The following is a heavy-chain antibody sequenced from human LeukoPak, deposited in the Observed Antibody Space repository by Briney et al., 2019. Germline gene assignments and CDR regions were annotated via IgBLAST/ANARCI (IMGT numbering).Heavy chain of an antibody. CDR3: AGGRYCSSTSCLRFDP. D-gene: IGHD2-2*01. CDR1: GGSISNYY. CDR2: IYYIGST. Sequence: SETLSLTCTVSGGSISNYYWSWIRQPPGKELEWIGYIYYIGSTNYNPSLKRRVTISVDTSKNQFSLKLSSVTAADTAVYYCAGGRYCSSTSCLRFDPWGQGTLVTVSS. V-gene: IGHV4-59*12. J-gene: IGHJ5*02.